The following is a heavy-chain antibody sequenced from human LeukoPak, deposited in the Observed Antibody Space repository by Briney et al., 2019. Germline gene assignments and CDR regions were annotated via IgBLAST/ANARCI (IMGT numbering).Heavy chain of an antibody. J-gene: IGHJ4*02. Sequence: KPSETLSLTCAVSGYSISNAYYWGWIRQPPGKGVEWIGNIYHSGNTYYSPSLESRVTISLDTSNNHFSLTLTSVTAADTAVYYCARRSALAGPFDSWGQGTRVTVSS. CDR3: ARRSALAGPFDS. V-gene: IGHV4-38-2*01. CDR2: IYHSGNT. D-gene: IGHD6-19*01. CDR1: GYSISNAYY.